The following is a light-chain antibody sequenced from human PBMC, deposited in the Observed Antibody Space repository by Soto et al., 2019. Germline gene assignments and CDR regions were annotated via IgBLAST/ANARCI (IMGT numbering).Light chain of an antibody. Sequence: QSVLSQPPSASGTPEQTVTISCSGSRSNIGRKIVNWYQQVPGTAPKLLIYSNIQRPSEVPDRFSASKSGTSASLAISGLQSDDEATYYCASWDDSLKSPVFGGGTKVTVL. CDR3: ASWDDSLKSPV. V-gene: IGLV1-44*01. CDR1: RSNIGRKI. CDR2: SNI. J-gene: IGLJ3*02.